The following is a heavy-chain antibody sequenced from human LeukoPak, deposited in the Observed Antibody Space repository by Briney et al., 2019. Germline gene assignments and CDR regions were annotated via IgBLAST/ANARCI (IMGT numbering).Heavy chain of an antibody. CDR2: ISAYNGNT. CDR1: GYTFSSYG. CDR3: ARTFSSTWPYYFDY. Sequence: ASVKVSCKAPGYTFSSYGISWVRQAPGQGLEWMGWISAYNGNTNYAQKLQGRVTMTTDTSTSTAYMELRSLRSDDTAVYYCARTFSSTWPYYFDYWGQGTLVTVSS. V-gene: IGHV1-18*01. D-gene: IGHD6-13*01. J-gene: IGHJ4*02.